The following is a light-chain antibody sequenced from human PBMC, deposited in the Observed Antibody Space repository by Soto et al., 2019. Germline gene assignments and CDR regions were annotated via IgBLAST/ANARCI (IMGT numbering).Light chain of an antibody. Sequence: DIQMTQSPSTLSASVGDRVTITCRASQRISSWLAWYQQKPGTAPKVLIYDASRLESGVPSRFSGSGSGTEFTLTISSLQPDDFATYYCQQYDSYSYTFGQGTKVEIK. J-gene: IGKJ2*01. V-gene: IGKV1-5*01. CDR1: QRISSW. CDR2: DAS. CDR3: QQYDSYSYT.